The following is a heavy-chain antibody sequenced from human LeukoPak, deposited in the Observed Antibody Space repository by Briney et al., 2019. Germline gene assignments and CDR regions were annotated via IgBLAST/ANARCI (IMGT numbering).Heavy chain of an antibody. CDR2: IYTSGST. CDR3: AALGTTGSFDY. J-gene: IGHJ4*02. Sequence: TSETLSLTCTVSGGSISSYYWSWIRQPAGKGLEWIGRIYTSGSTNYNPSLKSRVTMSVDTSKNQFSLKLSSVTAADTAVYYCAALGTTGSFDYWGQGTLVTVSS. CDR1: GGSISSYY. V-gene: IGHV4-4*07. D-gene: IGHD1-14*01.